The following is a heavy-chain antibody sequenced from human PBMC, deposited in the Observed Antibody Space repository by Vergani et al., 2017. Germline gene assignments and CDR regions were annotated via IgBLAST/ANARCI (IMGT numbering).Heavy chain of an antibody. D-gene: IGHD3-22*01. V-gene: IGHV3-64*01. J-gene: IGHJ3*02. CDR3: ARTRVYYYDSSGYYHDAFDI. CDR2: ISSNGGST. Sequence: EVQLVESGGGLVQPGGSLRLSCAASGFTFSSYAMHWVRQAPGKGLEYVSAISSNGGSTFYANSVKGRFTISSDNSKNTLYLQMGSLRAEDMAVYYCARTRVYYYDSSGYYHDAFDIWGQGTMVTVSS. CDR1: GFTFSSYA.